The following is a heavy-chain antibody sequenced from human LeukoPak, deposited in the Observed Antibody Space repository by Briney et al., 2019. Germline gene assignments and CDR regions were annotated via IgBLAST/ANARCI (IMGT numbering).Heavy chain of an antibody. Sequence: SVRLSCKASGGTFSSYAISWVRQAPGQGLEWMGGIIPICGTANYAEKFQGRVTITADESTSTAYLELNSLRSEDTAVYYCARDCKPGGDDDAFDIWGQGTMVTVSS. CDR2: IIPICGTA. D-gene: IGHD4-17*01. J-gene: IGHJ3*02. CDR3: ARDCKPGGDDDAFDI. CDR1: GGTFSSYA. V-gene: IGHV1-69*13.